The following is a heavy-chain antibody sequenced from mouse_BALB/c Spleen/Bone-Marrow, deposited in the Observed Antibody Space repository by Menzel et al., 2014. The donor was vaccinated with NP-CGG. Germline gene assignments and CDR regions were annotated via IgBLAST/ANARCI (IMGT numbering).Heavy chain of an antibody. V-gene: IGHV1S81*02. CDR2: INPSNGRT. Sequence: VQLQQSGAELVKPGASVKLSCKASGYTFTSYWMHWVKQRPGQGLEWNGEINPSNGRTNYNEKFKSKATLTVDKSSSTAYMQLSSLTSEDSAVYYCARCYYGNYFDYWGQGTTLTVSS. CDR1: GYTFTSYW. D-gene: IGHD2-1*01. CDR3: ARCYYGNYFDY. J-gene: IGHJ2*01.